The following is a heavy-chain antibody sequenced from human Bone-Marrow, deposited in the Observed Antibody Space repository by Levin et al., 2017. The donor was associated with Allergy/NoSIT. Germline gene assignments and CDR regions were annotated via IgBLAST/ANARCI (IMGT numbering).Heavy chain of an antibody. CDR3: ARDGPGIQLWLQDLYFDY. CDR1: GFTFSSYG. J-gene: IGHJ4*02. V-gene: IGHV3-33*01. CDR2: IWYDGSNK. Sequence: GESLKISCAASGFTFSSYGMHWVRQAPGKGLEWVAVIWYDGSNKYYADSVKGRFTISRDNSKNTLYLQMNSLRAEDTAVYYCARDGPGIQLWLQDLYFDYWGQGTLVTVSS. D-gene: IGHD5-18*01.